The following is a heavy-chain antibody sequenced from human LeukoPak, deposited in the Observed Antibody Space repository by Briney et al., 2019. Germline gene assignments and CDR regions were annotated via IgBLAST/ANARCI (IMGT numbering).Heavy chain of an antibody. CDR2: IYYSGIT. Sequence: PSETLSLTCTVSGGSIKSSSYYWGWIRQPPGKGLEWIGNIYYSGITYYNSSLESRVTISVDTSKNQFSLRLSSVTAADTAVYYCCSFYSSSGYRGRYSMDVWGQGTTVTVSS. J-gene: IGHJ6*02. D-gene: IGHD6-13*01. V-gene: IGHV4-39*01. CDR3: CSFYSSSGYRGRYSMDV. CDR1: GGSIKSSSYY.